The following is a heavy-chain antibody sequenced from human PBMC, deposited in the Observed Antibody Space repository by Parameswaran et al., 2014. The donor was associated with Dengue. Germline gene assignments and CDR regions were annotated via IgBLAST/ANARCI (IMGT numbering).Heavy chain of an antibody. Sequence: WIRQPQEGLVWVSRINSDGSSTSYADSVKGRFTISRDNAKNTLYLQMNSLRAEDTAVYYCARGPPYCGGDCYDYYYGMDVWGQGTTVTVSS. J-gene: IGHJ6*02. D-gene: IGHD2-21*01. CDR3: ARGPPYCGGDCYDYYYGMDV. V-gene: IGHV3-74*01. CDR2: INSDGSST.